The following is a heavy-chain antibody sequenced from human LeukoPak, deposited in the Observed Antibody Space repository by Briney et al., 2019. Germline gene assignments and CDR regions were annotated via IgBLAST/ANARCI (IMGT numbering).Heavy chain of an antibody. CDR2: ISSSSSYI. Sequence: PGGSLRLSCAASGFTFSSYSMNWVRQAPGRGLEWVSSISSSSSYIYYADSVKGQFTISRDNAKNSLYLQMNSLRAKDTAVYYCARVGFPTYFDYWGQGTLVTVSS. CDR1: GFTFSSYS. D-gene: IGHD3-16*01. V-gene: IGHV3-21*01. J-gene: IGHJ4*02. CDR3: ARVGFPTYFDY.